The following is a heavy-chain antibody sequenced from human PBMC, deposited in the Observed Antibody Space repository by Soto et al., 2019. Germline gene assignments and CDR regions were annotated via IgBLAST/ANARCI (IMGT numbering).Heavy chain of an antibody. CDR2: ISSSSSTI. CDR3: ARDRGGYDRLYYYHGMDA. D-gene: IGHD5-12*01. CDR1: GFTFSSYS. V-gene: IGHV3-48*01. J-gene: IGHJ6*02. Sequence: GGSLRLSCAASGFTFSSYSMNWVRQAPGKGLEWVSYISSSSSTIYYADSVKGRFTISRDNAKNSLYLQMSSLRAEDTAVYYCARDRGGYDRLYYYHGMDAWGQGTTVTVSS.